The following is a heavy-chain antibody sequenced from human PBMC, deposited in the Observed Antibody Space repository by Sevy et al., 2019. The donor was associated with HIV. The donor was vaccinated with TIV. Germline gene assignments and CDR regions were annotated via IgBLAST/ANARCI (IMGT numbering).Heavy chain of an antibody. CDR3: AHRRSKGITITEFDY. J-gene: IGHJ4*02. D-gene: IGHD3-9*01. V-gene: IGHV2-5*02. Sequence: SGPTLVRPTQTLTLTCNFSGFSFSSSGVGVGWIRQPPGKALEWLAMIYWDGDTRYSPSLRSRLTITKDTSEDQVVLTMADMDPVDTGTYYCAHRRSKGITITEFDYWGQGALVTVSS. CDR1: GFSFSSSGVG. CDR2: IYWDGDT.